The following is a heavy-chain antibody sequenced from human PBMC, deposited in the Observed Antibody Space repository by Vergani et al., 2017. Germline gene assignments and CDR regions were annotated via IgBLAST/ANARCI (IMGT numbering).Heavy chain of an antibody. CDR3: ARDRSSGWYGSVTRNWYFDL. CDR2: INHSGST. Sequence: QVQLQQWGAGLLKPSETLSLTCAVYGGSFSGYYWSWIRQPPGKGLEWIGEINHSGSTNYNPSLKSRVTISVDTSKNQFSLKLSSVTAADTAVYYCARDRSSGWYGSVTRNWYFDLWGRGTLVTVSS. CDR1: GGSFSGYY. J-gene: IGHJ2*01. D-gene: IGHD6-19*01. V-gene: IGHV4-34*01.